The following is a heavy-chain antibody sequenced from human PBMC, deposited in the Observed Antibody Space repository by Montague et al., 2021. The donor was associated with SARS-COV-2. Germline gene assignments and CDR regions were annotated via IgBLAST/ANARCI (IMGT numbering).Heavy chain of an antibody. CDR3: ARDPPGTTIDY. D-gene: IGHD3-10*01. CDR1: GFTFSNYW. Sequence: SRRLSCAASGFTFSNYWMHWVRQVPGKGLAWVSRISNDGSYSDYADSVKGRFTISRDNAKNTLYLQMKSLRGDDTAVYYCARDPPGTTIDYWGQGTLVTVSS. J-gene: IGHJ4*02. CDR2: ISNDGSYS. V-gene: IGHV3-74*01.